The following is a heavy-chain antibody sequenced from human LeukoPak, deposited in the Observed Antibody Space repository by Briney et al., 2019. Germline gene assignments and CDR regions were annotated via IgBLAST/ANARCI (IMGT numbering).Heavy chain of an antibody. J-gene: IGHJ4*02. Sequence: SQTLSLTCTVSGGSISSGDYYWSWIRQPPGKGLEWIGYICYSGSTYYNPSLKSRVTISVNTSKNQFSLKLSSVTAADTAVYYCAREGYGGNSSNWGQGTLVTVSS. V-gene: IGHV4-30-4*01. CDR2: ICYSGST. CDR1: GGSISSGDYY. CDR3: AREGYGGNSSN. D-gene: IGHD4-23*01.